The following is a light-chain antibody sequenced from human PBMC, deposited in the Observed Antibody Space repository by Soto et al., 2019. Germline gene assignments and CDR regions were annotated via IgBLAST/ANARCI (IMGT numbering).Light chain of an antibody. J-gene: IGKJ3*01. Sequence: DIQLTQSPSFLSVSVGDRVTITCRASQGITSYLAWYQQKPGKAPKLLIYAASTLQSGVPSRFSGSGSGTEFTLTISSLQPEDFATYFCQQLNSSPFTFGPGTKVDI. V-gene: IGKV1-9*01. CDR3: QQLNSSPFT. CDR2: AAS. CDR1: QGITSY.